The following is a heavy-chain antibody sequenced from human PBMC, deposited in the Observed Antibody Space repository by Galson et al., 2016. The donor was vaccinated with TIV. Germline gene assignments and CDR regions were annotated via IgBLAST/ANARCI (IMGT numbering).Heavy chain of an antibody. D-gene: IGHD4-17*01. CDR1: GYSFTNYW. CDR2: IYTGDSDT. Sequence: QSGAEVKKPGESLKISCKSSGYSFTNYWIGWVRQMPGKGLEWMGIIYTGDSDTRYSPSFQGQAPISADRSINTAYLLLNSLKASDTALYYCARRFAVYYGDYAAFDIGGQGTSVTVSS. V-gene: IGHV5-51*01. CDR3: ARRFAVYYGDYAAFDI. J-gene: IGHJ3*02.